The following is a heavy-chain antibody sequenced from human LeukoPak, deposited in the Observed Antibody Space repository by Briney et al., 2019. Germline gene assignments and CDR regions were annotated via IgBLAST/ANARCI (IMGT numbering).Heavy chain of an antibody. Sequence: GGSLRLSCTLSGFTVSSNYMSWVRQAQGKGLEWVSVIYSGGDTFYADTMKGRFTISRDNSKTTLYLQMNSLRAEDTPVYHCAKDVGEQWLVMYYFDYWGQGTLVTVSS. CDR3: AKDVGEQWLVMYYFDY. CDR1: GFTVSSNY. J-gene: IGHJ4*02. V-gene: IGHV3-53*01. CDR2: IYSGGDT. D-gene: IGHD6-19*01.